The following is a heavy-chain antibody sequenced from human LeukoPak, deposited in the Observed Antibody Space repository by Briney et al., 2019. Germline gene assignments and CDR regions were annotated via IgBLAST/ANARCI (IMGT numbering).Heavy chain of an antibody. V-gene: IGHV1-18*04. D-gene: IGHD3-10*01. J-gene: IGHJ4*02. CDR1: GYTFTSYY. CDR3: AREITYYGPGGELACDY. Sequence: ASVKVSCKASGYTFTSYYMHWVRQAPGQGLEWMGWISAYNGNTNYAQKLQGRVTMTTDTSTSTAYMELRSLRSDDTAVYYCAREITYYGPGGELACDYWGQGTLVTVSS. CDR2: ISAYNGNT.